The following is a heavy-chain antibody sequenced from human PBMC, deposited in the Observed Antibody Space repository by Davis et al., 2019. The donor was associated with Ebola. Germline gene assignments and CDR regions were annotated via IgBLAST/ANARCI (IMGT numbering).Heavy chain of an antibody. CDR2: IGSDSGT. V-gene: IGHV3-23*01. D-gene: IGHD2-8*02. Sequence: PGGSLRLSCAASGFSLRSCAMSWVCQAPGKGLEWVSGIGSDSGTHYAHSVKGRFTISRDDSKNTLYLQMNSLRGEDTAIYYCAKDLFWWSASDVWGQGTTVTVS. J-gene: IGHJ6*02. CDR1: GFSLRSCA. CDR3: AKDLFWWSASDV.